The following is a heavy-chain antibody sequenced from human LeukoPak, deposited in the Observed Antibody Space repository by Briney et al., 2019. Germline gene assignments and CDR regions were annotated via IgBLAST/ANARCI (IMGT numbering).Heavy chain of an antibody. J-gene: IGHJ1*01. Sequence: PGGSLRLSCAASGFIFSSHGMNWVRQAPGKGLEWVSGISPSGDITYYADSVKGRFTISRDNSKNTLYLQMNSLRAEDTAVYYCAKGEYGDYGPPFQHWGQGTLVTVSS. CDR2: ISPSGDIT. CDR3: AKGEYGDYGPPFQH. V-gene: IGHV3-23*01. D-gene: IGHD4-17*01. CDR1: GFIFSSHG.